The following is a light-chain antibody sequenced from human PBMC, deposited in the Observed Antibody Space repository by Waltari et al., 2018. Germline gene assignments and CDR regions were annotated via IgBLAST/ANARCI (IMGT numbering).Light chain of an antibody. J-gene: IGLJ1*01. CDR1: SSDVAGYNY. V-gene: IGLV2-11*01. Sequence: QSALTQPRSVSGSPGQSVTISCTGTSSDVAGYNYVSWYQQHPGKAPKLMIYDVSKRPSGVPDRFSGSRSGDTASLTISGLQAEDEADYYCCSFARSPLYVFGTGTKVTVL. CDR3: CSFARSPLYV. CDR2: DVS.